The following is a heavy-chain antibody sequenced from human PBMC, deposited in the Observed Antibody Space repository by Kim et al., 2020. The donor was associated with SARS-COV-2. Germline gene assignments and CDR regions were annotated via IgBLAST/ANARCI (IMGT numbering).Heavy chain of an antibody. Sequence: SETLSLTCTVSGGSISSYYWSWIRQPPGKGLEWIGYIYYSGSTNYNPSLKSRVTISVDTSKNQFSLKLSSVTAADTTVYYCARGRSSSWYVGVGWYFDLWGRGTLVTVSS. V-gene: IGHV4-59*01. CDR3: ARGRSSSWYVGVGWYFDL. CDR2: IYYSGST. J-gene: IGHJ2*01. CDR1: GGSISSYY. D-gene: IGHD6-13*01.